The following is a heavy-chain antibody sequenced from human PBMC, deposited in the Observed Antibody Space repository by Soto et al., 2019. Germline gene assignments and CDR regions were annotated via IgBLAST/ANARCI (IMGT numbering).Heavy chain of an antibody. D-gene: IGHD5-18*01. Sequence: ASVKVSCRASGYTFTSYAMHWVRQAPGQRLEWMGWINAGNGNTKYSQKFQGRVTITRDTSASTAYMELSSLRSEDTAVYYCARTAWQAGDSYGYGHYYYGMDVWGQGTTGAV. CDR3: ARTAWQAGDSYGYGHYYYGMDV. CDR2: INAGNGNT. V-gene: IGHV1-3*01. J-gene: IGHJ6*02. CDR1: GYTFTSYA.